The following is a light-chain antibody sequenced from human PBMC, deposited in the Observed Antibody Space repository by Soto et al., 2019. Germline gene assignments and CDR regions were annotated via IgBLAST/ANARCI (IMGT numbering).Light chain of an antibody. CDR2: STY. CDR3: AAWDDSLSGFYV. Sequence: QSALTQPPSASGTPGQRVTISCSGSSSNIGSKDVYWYQQLPGTAPKLLIYSTYQRPSGVPDRFSGSKSGTSASLAISGLRSEDEGDYYCAAWDDSLSGFYVFGTGTKLTVL. J-gene: IGLJ1*01. V-gene: IGLV1-47*02. CDR1: SSNIGSKD.